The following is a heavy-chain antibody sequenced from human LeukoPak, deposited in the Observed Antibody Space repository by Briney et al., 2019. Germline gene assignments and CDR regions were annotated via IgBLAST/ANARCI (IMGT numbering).Heavy chain of an antibody. V-gene: IGHV1-69*05. Sequence: GASVKVSCKASGGTFSSYAISWVRQAPGQGLEWMGGIIPIFGTANYAQKFQGRVTITTDESTSTAYMELSSLRSEDTAVYYCASSPTRWSDVRHYYYYYMDVWGKGTTVTVSS. CDR3: ASSPTRWSDVRHYYYYYMDV. CDR1: GGTFSSYA. D-gene: IGHD3-16*01. J-gene: IGHJ6*03. CDR2: IIPIFGTA.